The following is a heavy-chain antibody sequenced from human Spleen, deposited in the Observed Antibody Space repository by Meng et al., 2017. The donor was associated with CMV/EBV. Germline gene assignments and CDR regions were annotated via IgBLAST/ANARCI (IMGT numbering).Heavy chain of an antibody. CDR1: GFTFSNYW. D-gene: IGHD3-22*01. CDR3: ARGEIWRYFDSNPDY. Sequence: GGSLRLSCAASGFTFSNYWMHWVRHTPRKGLMWLSRIENDGSSTAYADSVKGRFTITRDNAESTLFLQMNSLRADDTAIYYCARGEIWRYFDSNPDYWGHGTLVTVSS. CDR2: IENDGSST. J-gene: IGHJ4*01. V-gene: IGHV3-74*01.